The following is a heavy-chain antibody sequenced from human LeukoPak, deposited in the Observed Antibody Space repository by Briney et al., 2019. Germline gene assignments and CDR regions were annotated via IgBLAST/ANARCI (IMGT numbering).Heavy chain of an antibody. V-gene: IGHV4-38-2*02. D-gene: IGHD6-13*01. CDR1: GYSISSGYY. CDR3: GRLQQQMGYSLYV. CDR2: IYHSGST. J-gene: IGHJ6*02. Sequence: SETLSLTCTVSGYSISSGYYWGWIRQPPGKGLEWIGSIYHSGSTYYNPSLKSRVTISVDTSKNQFSLKLSSVTAADTAIYYCGRLQQQMGYSLYVCGRGTTVDVS.